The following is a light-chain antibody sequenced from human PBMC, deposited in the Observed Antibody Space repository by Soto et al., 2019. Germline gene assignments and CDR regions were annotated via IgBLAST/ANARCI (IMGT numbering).Light chain of an antibody. CDR3: QKYNNWPWT. CDR2: DAS. V-gene: IGKV3-15*01. CDR1: QSVSSD. J-gene: IGKJ1*01. Sequence: ERVSRQSPATRSVSPGARAPVSCRASQSVSSDLAWYQQKPGQAPRLLIYDASTRATGISGRFSGSGSGTEFTLTISRLKYEHLAFYYCQKYNNWPWTFGPGTKVDIK.